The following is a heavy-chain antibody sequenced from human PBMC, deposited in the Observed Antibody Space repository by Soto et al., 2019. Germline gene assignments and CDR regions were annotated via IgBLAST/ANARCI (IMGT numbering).Heavy chain of an antibody. D-gene: IGHD1-26*01. CDR2: VHHTGAT. J-gene: IGHJ4*02. Sequence: XETLSLTCAVSGFSMSRDYYWGWIRQPPVRGLEWIGNVHHTGATDYTPSLRTRATISLDTSKNQFSLKLTSVTAADTAVYYCARDRSGGSYTYWGKGILVTVSS. V-gene: IGHV4-38-2*02. CDR3: ARDRSGGSYTY. CDR1: GFSMSRDYY.